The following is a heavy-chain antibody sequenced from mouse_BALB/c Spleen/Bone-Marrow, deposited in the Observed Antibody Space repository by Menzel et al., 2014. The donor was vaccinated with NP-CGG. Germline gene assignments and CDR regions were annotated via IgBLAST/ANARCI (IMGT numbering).Heavy chain of an antibody. V-gene: IGHV14-3*02. J-gene: IGHJ2*01. Sequence: VQLKESGAELVKPGASVKLSCTASGFNIKDTYMHWVKQRPEQGLEWIGRIDPANVNTKYDPKFQGEATITADTSSNTAYLQLSSLTSEDTAVYYCASYVYGYYFDYWGQGTTLTVSS. CDR1: GFNIKDTY. D-gene: IGHD1-1*01. CDR2: IDPANVNT. CDR3: ASYVYGYYFDY.